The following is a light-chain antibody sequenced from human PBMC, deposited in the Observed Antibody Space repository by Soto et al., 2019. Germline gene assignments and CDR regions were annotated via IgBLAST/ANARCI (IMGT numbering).Light chain of an antibody. V-gene: IGLV2-14*01. J-gene: IGLJ1*01. CDR1: SSDVGGYNY. Sequence: QSALTQPASVSGSPGQSITISCTGTSSDVGGYNYVSWYQQHPGKAPKLMIYDVSNRPSGVSNRFSGSKSGNTASLTISGLQAEDEADYYCRSYTSSSTLVVGTGTKVTVL. CDR3: RSYTSSSTLV. CDR2: DVS.